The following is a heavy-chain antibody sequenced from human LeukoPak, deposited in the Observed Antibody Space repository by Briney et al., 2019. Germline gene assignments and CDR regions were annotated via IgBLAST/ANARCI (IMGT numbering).Heavy chain of an antibody. V-gene: IGHV4-59*01. CDR3: ARSDYDFWSGYSNWFDP. D-gene: IGHD3-3*01. CDR1: GGSISSYY. Sequence: SETLSLTCTVSGGSISSYYWSWIRQPPGKGLEWIGYIYYSGSTNYNPSLKSRVTISVDTSKNQFSLKLSSVTAADTAVYYCARSDYDFWSGYSNWFDPWGQGTLVTVSS. CDR2: IYYSGST. J-gene: IGHJ5*02.